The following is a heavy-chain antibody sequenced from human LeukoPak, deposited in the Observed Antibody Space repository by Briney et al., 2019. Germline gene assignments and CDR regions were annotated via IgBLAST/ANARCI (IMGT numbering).Heavy chain of an antibody. V-gene: IGHV1-8*02. CDR1: GYTFTSYD. CDR2: MNPNSGNT. D-gene: IGHD2/OR15-2a*01. J-gene: IGHJ4*02. Sequence: ASVKVSCKASGYTFTSYDINWVRQATGQGLEWMGWMNPNSGNTGYAQKFQGRLTMTADTSTDTAYMELRSLRSDDTAVYYCARRAPEYLIEVVNYDYWGQGTLVTVSS. CDR3: ARRAPEYLIEVVNYDY.